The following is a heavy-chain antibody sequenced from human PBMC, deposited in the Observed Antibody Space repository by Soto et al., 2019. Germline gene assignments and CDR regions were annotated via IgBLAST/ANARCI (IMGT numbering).Heavy chain of an antibody. CDR2: INPSVGNT. Sequence: ASVKVSCKASGYSFTAYYIHWVRQAPGQGLEWMGIINPSVGNTRYTQNFQGRVTMTRDTSTNSVYLELSSLRSDDTSVYYCAKSILTGHEYYYGMDVWGQGTTVTVAS. D-gene: IGHD3-9*01. V-gene: IGHV1-46*01. CDR3: AKSILTGHEYYYGMDV. J-gene: IGHJ6*02. CDR1: GYSFTAYY.